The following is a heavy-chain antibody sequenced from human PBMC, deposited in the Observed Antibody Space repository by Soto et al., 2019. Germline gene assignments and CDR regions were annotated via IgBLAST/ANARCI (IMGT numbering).Heavy chain of an antibody. CDR3: AKWVDGYCSGGSCYDPNYFDY. J-gene: IGHJ4*02. D-gene: IGHD2-15*01. CDR1: GFTFSSYS. CDR2: ISGSGGST. V-gene: IGHV3-23*01. Sequence: GGSLRLSCAASGFTFSSYSMNWVRQAPGKGLEWVSYISGSGGSTYYADSVKGRFTISRDNSKNTLYLQMNSLRAEDTAVYYCAKWVDGYCSGGSCYDPNYFDYWGQGTLVTVSS.